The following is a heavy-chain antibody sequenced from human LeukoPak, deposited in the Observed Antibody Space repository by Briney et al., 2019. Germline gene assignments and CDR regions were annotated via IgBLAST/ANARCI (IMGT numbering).Heavy chain of an antibody. CDR1: GFAVSSSY. V-gene: IGHV3-66*01. J-gene: IGHJ4*02. D-gene: IGHD1-7*01. Sequence: GGSLRLSCAVFGFAVSSSYMTWVRQAPGKGLEFVSFIYNDGRTTYADSARGRFTISRDNSKNTVYLQMNGLRAEDTAVYYCARESNYRFEYWGQGTLVTVSS. CDR2: IYNDGRT. CDR3: ARESNYRFEY.